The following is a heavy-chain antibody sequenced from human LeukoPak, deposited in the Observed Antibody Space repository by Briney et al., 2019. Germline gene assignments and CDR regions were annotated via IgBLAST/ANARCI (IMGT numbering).Heavy chain of an antibody. V-gene: IGHV4-30-4*01. CDR1: GGSISSGDYY. D-gene: IGHD1-26*01. J-gene: IGHJ2*01. CDR3: ARRATGDWHFDL. CDR2: IYYSGST. Sequence: SQTLSLTCTVSGGSISSGDYYWSWIRQPPGKGLEWIGYIYYSGSTDYNPSLKSRVTISVDTSKNQFSLKLSSVTAADTAVYYCARRATGDWHFDLWGRGTLVTVS.